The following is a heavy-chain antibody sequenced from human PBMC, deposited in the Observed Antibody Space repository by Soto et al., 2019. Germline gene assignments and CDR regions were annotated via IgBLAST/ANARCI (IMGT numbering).Heavy chain of an antibody. Sequence: GGSLRLSCTASGFTFSRYSMNWVRQAPGKGLEWVASISSASNDITYADSVKGRFIISRDNAKNSLFLQMNDLRPEDTALYYCARVAYWGQGTLVTVSS. V-gene: IGHV3-21*06. CDR2: ISSASNDI. CDR3: ARVAY. CDR1: GFTFSRYS. J-gene: IGHJ4*02.